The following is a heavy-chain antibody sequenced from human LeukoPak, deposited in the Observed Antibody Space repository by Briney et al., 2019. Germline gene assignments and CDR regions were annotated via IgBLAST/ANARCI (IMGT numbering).Heavy chain of an antibody. V-gene: IGHV1-46*01. D-gene: IGHD3-10*01. Sequence: GASVKVSCKASGYTFTSYYMHWVRQAPGQGLEWMGIINPSGGSTSYAQKFQGRVTMTRDTSTSTVYMELSSLRSEDTAVYYCAGPGFDYKEFDYWGQGTLVTVSS. CDR2: INPSGGST. CDR3: AGPGFDYKEFDY. J-gene: IGHJ4*02. CDR1: GYTFTSYY.